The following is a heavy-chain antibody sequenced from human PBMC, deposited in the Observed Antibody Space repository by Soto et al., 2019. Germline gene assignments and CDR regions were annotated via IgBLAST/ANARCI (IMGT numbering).Heavy chain of an antibody. Sequence: QVQLVESGGGVVQPGRSLRLSCAASGSTFSSYGMHWVRQAPGKGLEWVAVIWYDGSNKYYADSVKGRFTISRDNSKNTLYLQMNSLRAEDTAVYYCARADGGYSSSWYAGYYYYGMDVWGQGTTVTVSS. CDR2: IWYDGSNK. CDR3: ARADGGYSSSWYAGYYYYGMDV. V-gene: IGHV3-33*01. D-gene: IGHD6-13*01. J-gene: IGHJ6*02. CDR1: GSTFSSYG.